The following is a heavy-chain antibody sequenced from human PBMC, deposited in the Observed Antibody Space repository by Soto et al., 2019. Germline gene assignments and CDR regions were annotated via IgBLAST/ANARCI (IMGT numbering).Heavy chain of an antibody. CDR3: AIHVGGMTTVTTYAFDI. V-gene: IGHV4-59*08. CDR1: GGSISSYY. D-gene: IGHD4-17*01. Sequence: SETLSLTCTVSGGSISSYYWSWIRQPPGKGLEWIGYIYYSGSTNYNPSLKSRVTISVDTSKNQFSLKLSSVTAADTAVYYCAIHVGGMTTVTTYAFDIWGQGTMVTVSS. CDR2: IYYSGST. J-gene: IGHJ3*02.